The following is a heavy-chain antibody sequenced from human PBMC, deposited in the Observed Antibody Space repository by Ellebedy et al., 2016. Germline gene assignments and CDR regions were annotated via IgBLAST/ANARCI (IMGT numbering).Heavy chain of an antibody. CDR1: GFTFSSYA. CDR2: ISYDGSNK. CDR3: ARECSSSSSWYDYYFDY. D-gene: IGHD6-13*01. J-gene: IGHJ4*02. Sequence: GGSLRLSXAASGFTFSSYAMHWVRQAPGKGLEWVAVISYDGSNKYYADSVKGRSTISRDNSKNTLYLQMNSLRAEDTAVYYCARECSSSSSWYDYYFDYWGQGTLVTVSS. V-gene: IGHV3-30-3*01.